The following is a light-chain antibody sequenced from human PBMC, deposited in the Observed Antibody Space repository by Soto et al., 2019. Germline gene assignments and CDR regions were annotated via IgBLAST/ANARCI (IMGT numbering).Light chain of an antibody. Sequence: QSVLTQPGSVSGSPGQSITISCIGTSSDFGTYKLFSWYQQHPNKAPKLIIYEGTKRPSEVSNRFSGSKSGDTASLTASGLQAEDEADYFCCSYRATFSVFGGGTKLTVL. CDR1: SSDFGTYKL. J-gene: IGLJ3*02. CDR3: CSYRATFSV. V-gene: IGLV2-23*01. CDR2: EGT.